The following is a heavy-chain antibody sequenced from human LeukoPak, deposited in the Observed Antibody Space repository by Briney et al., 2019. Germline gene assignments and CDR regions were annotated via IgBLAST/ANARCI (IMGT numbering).Heavy chain of an antibody. J-gene: IGHJ5*02. CDR3: TRGRGSGSYGTGLDP. CDR1: GYTVTSYD. D-gene: IGHD1-26*01. Sequence: ASVKVSCKASGYTVTSYDISWVRQATGQGPEWMGWMNPNSGNTGYAQKFQGRVTMTRDTSINTAYMELTSLRSEDTAVYYCTRGRGSGSYGTGLDPWGQGSLVTVSS. V-gene: IGHV1-8*01. CDR2: MNPNSGNT.